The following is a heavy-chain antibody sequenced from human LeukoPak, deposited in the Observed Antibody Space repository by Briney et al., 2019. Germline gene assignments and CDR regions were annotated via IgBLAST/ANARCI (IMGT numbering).Heavy chain of an antibody. CDR1: GFTFSTYG. CDR3: AILRSLAVAAPIDY. Sequence: PGGSLRLSCAASGFTFSTYGMHWVRQAPGKGLVWVSRINTDGSSTGYADSVKGRFTISRDNAKNTLYLQMNSLRAEDTAMYYCAILRSLAVAAPIDYWGQGSLVTVSS. CDR2: INTDGSST. V-gene: IGHV3-74*01. J-gene: IGHJ4*02. D-gene: IGHD6-19*01.